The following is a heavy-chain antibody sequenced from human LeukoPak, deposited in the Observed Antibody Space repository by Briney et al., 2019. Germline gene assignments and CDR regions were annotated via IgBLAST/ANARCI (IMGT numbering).Heavy chain of an antibody. Sequence: ASVKVSCKASGYTFTSYDINWVRQATGQGLKWMGWMNPNSGNTGYAQKFQGRVTITRNTSISTAYMELSSLRSEDTAVYYCARSKWLEAFDIWGQGTMVTVSA. CDR1: GYTFTSYD. V-gene: IGHV1-8*01. D-gene: IGHD6-19*01. CDR2: MNPNSGNT. J-gene: IGHJ3*02. CDR3: ARSKWLEAFDI.